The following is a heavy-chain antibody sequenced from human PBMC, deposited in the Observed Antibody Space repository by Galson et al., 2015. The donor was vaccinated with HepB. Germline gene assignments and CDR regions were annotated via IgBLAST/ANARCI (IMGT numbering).Heavy chain of an antibody. J-gene: IGHJ4*02. CDR2: IITDGSVT. V-gene: IGHV3-74*03. CDR1: GFAFGSSW. CDR3: AGGLVNGYSA. Sequence: SLRLSCAASGFAFGSSWMHWVRQAPGKGLVWVSHIITDGSVTTYADSVNGRFTISRDNAKNTLYLQMDGLRAEDTAVYYCAGGLVNGYSAWGQGTLVTVSS. D-gene: IGHD5-18*01.